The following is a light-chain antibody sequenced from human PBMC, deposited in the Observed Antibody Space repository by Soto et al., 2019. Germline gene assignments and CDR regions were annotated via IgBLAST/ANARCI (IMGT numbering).Light chain of an antibody. CDR3: QQGTKWPPWT. CDR2: AAS. V-gene: IGKV3-11*01. J-gene: IGKJ1*01. Sequence: EIVLTQSPATLSLSPGERATLSCRASQSVGSYLAWYQQKLGQAPRLLIYAASNRATGIPARFSGSGSGTDFTLTISSLEPEDVAVYYCQQGTKWPPWTFGQGTKVEIK. CDR1: QSVGSY.